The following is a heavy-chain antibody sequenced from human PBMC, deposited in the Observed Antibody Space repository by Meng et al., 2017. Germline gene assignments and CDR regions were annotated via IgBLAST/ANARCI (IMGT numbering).Heavy chain of an antibody. CDR1: GYTFTAYY. CDR2: IDPNSGVT. Sequence: QGQLVQSGAEGKKPGASVKVSCTPSGYTFTAYYIHWVRQAPGQGLDWMGRIDPNSGVTEYAQKFQGRVTVTGDTSISTAYMELSRLRSDDTAIYYCVRDEDISAAGKLFSDYWGQGTLVTVSS. D-gene: IGHD6-13*01. V-gene: IGHV1-2*06. J-gene: IGHJ4*02. CDR3: VRDEDISAAGKLFSDY.